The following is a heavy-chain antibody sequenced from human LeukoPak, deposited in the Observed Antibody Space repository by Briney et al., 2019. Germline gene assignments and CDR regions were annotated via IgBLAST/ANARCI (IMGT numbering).Heavy chain of an antibody. D-gene: IGHD6-19*01. CDR1: GGSISSYY. V-gene: IGHV4-59*08. J-gene: IGHJ6*02. Sequence: SETLSLTCTVSGGSISSYYWSWIRQPPGKGLEWIGYIYYSGSTNYNPSLKSRVTISVDTSKNQFSLKLSSVTAADTAVNYCARSFAVAGIYYYYGMDVWGQGTTVTVSS. CDR2: IYYSGST. CDR3: ARSFAVAGIYYYYGMDV.